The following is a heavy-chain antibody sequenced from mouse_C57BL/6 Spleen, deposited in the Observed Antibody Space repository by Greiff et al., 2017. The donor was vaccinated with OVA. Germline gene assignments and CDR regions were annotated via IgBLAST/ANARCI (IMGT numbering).Heavy chain of an antibody. CDR3: ARHVDDSYYVDY. CDR1: GFSLTSYG. J-gene: IGHJ2*01. Sequence: VKLMEPGPGLVAPSQRLSITCTVSGFSLTSYGVHWVSQPPGKGLEWLVVIWSDGSTTSNSALKSRLSISKDNSKSQVFLKMNSLQTDDTAMYYCARHVDDSYYVDYWGQGTTLTVSS. CDR2: IWSDGST. V-gene: IGHV2-6-1*01. D-gene: IGHD2-3*01.